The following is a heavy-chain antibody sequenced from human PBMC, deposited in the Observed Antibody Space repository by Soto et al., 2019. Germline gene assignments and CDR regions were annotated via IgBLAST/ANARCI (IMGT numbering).Heavy chain of an antibody. CDR3: ARSSIAAAGSSVWFDP. CDR1: GYTFTSYG. V-gene: IGHV1-18*01. D-gene: IGHD6-13*01. Sequence: ASVKVSCKASGYTFTSYGICWVRQAPGQGLEWMGWISAYNGNTNYAQKLQGRVTMTTDTSTSTAYMELRSLRSDDTAVYYCARSSIAAAGSSVWFDPWGQGTLVTVSS. CDR2: ISAYNGNT. J-gene: IGHJ5*02.